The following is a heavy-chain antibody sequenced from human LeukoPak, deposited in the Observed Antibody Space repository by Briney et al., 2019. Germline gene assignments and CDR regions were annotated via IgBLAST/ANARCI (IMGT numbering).Heavy chain of an antibody. CDR2: ISGSGGGT. V-gene: IGHV3-23*01. CDR1: GFXFSSYA. CDR3: AKATRPIDSSSWYVDFDY. Sequence: GGSLRLSCAASGFXFSSYAMSWVRQAPGKGLEWVSPISGSGGGTYYADSVKGRFTISRDDSKNTLYLQMNSLRAEDTALYYCAKATRPIDSSSWYVDFDYWGQGTLVTVSS. J-gene: IGHJ4*02. D-gene: IGHD6-13*01.